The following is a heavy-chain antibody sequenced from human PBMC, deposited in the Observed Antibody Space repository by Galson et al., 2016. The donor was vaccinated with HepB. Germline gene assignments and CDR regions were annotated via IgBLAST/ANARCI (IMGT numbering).Heavy chain of an antibody. V-gene: IGHV1-3*01. J-gene: IGHJ4*02. D-gene: IGHD5-18*01. CDR1: GYTFTTFG. CDR3: AREGGEAWQTAMSWFDY. Sequence: SVKVSCKASGYTFTTFGIHWVRQAPGQRLEWMGWINGGNGDTKYSQKFQGRVIITRDTSASTAYMEVSSLRSDDTALYYCAREGGEAWQTAMSWFDYWGQGTLVTVSS. CDR2: INGGNGDT.